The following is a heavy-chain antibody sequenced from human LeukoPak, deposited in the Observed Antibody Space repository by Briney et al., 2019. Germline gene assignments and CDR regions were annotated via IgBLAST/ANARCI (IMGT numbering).Heavy chain of an antibody. J-gene: IGHJ3*02. V-gene: IGHV3-20*03. D-gene: IGHD1-7*01. CDR2: INWHGGNL. Sequence: GGSLRLSYAASGFTFENYGMSWVRQAPGKGLEWVSDINWHGGNLVYADSVKGRFTISRDNAKSSLYLQMNSLRVEDTAFYYCARKTRLLTWNYPSFDMWGQGTMVTVSS. CDR1: GFTFENYG. CDR3: ARKTRLLTWNYPSFDM.